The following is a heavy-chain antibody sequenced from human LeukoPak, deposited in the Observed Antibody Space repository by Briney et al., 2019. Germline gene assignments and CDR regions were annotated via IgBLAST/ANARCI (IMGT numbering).Heavy chain of an antibody. V-gene: IGHV1-2*02. CDR3: ARDRSDYYYMDV. J-gene: IGHJ6*03. Sequence: GASVKVSCKASGYTFTGYYMHWVRQAPGQGLEWMGWINPNSGGTNYAQKFQGRDTMTRDTSISTAYMELSRLRSDDTAVYYCARDRSDYYYMDVWGKGTTVTISS. CDR2: INPNSGGT. CDR1: GYTFTGYY.